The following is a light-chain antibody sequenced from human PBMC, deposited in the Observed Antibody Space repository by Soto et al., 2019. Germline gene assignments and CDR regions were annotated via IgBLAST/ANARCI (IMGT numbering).Light chain of an antibody. J-gene: IGKJ5*01. CDR3: QQYNTWPTIT. CDR1: QSVSSN. CDR2: RAS. Sequence: EIVMTQSPATLSVSPGERATLSCRASQSVSSNLAWYQQKPGQAPRLLIFRASTRATGIPARFSGSGSGTEFTLTISSLQSEDFAVYYCQQYNTWPTITFGPGTRLDIK. V-gene: IGKV3-15*01.